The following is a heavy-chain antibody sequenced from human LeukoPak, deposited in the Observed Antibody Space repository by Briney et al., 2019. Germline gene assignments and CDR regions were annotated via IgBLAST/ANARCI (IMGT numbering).Heavy chain of an antibody. CDR1: GFTFSRYN. Sequence: GGSLRLSCAASGFTFSRYNMNWVRQAPGKGLEWVSSISSSSSYIYYADSVKGRFTISRDNAKNSLYLQMNSLRAEDTAVYYCARGGTAVGINYDYWGQGTLVTVSS. J-gene: IGHJ4*02. V-gene: IGHV3-21*04. CDR2: ISSSSSYI. D-gene: IGHD6-13*01. CDR3: ARGGTAVGINYDY.